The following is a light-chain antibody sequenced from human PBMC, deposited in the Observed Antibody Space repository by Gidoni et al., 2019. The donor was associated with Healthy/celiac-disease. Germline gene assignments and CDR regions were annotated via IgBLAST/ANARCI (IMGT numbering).Light chain of an antibody. CDR1: QSVSSSY. Sequence: EIVFTQSPRTLYLSPGERATLSCRASQSVSSSYLAWYQQKPGQAPRLLIYGASSRATGIPDRFSGSGSGTDFNLTISRLEPEDFEVYYCQQYGSSPPITFGGGTKVEIK. CDR3: QQYGSSPPIT. J-gene: IGKJ4*01. V-gene: IGKV3-20*01. CDR2: GAS.